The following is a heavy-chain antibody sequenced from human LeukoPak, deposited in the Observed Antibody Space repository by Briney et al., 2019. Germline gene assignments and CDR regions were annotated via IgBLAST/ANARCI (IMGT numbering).Heavy chain of an antibody. J-gene: IGHJ4*02. CDR1: GFTFSSYA. CDR2: ISGSGGST. CDR3: ARSLSSNHSNY. D-gene: IGHD6-13*01. Sequence: GGSLRLSCAASGFTFSSYAMSWVRQAPGKGLEWVSAISGSGGSTYYADSVKGRFTISRDNSKNTLYLQMNSLRAEDTAVYYCARSLSSNHSNYWGQGNLVTVSS. V-gene: IGHV3-23*01.